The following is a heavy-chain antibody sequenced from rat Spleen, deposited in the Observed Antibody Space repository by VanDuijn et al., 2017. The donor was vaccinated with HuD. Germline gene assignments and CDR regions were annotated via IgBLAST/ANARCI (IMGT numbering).Heavy chain of an antibody. CDR2: ISYDGSST. V-gene: IGHV5-29*01. CDR1: GFTFNDHF. D-gene: IGHD1-11*01. CDR3: ARHANYGGYSGGYFDF. Sequence: EVQLVESDGGLVQPGRSLKLSCAASGFTFNDHFMAWVRQAPTKGLEWVATISYDGSSTYYRDSVKGRFTISRDNAKSTLYLQMDSLRSEDTATYYCARHANYGGYSGGYFDFWGPGTMVTVSS. J-gene: IGHJ1*01.